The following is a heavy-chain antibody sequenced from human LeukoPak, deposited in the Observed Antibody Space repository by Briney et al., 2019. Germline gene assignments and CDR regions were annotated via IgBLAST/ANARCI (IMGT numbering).Heavy chain of an antibody. Sequence: SVKVSCKASGGTFSSYAISWVRQAPGQGLEWMGRIIPILGIANYAQKFQGRVTITADKSTSTAYMELSSLRSEDTAVYYCASPDYYGSGSRNRNFDYWGQGTLVTVSS. CDR3: ASPDYYGSGSRNRNFDY. CDR2: IIPILGIA. J-gene: IGHJ4*02. CDR1: GGTFSSYA. D-gene: IGHD3-10*01. V-gene: IGHV1-69*04.